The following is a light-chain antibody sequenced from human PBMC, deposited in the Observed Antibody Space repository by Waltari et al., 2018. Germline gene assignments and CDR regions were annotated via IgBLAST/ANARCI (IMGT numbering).Light chain of an antibody. V-gene: IGKV1-39*01. CDR2: DAS. CDR1: QSIATR. CDR3: QQSSRLPYT. J-gene: IGKJ2*01. Sequence: DIQMTQSPSSLSASVGDRVTITCRASQSIATRLNWYQQKPGKAHKVLIYDASNLQSGVPSRFSGSASGTDFTLTISSLQPEDSASYFCQQSSRLPYTFGQGTKLEMK.